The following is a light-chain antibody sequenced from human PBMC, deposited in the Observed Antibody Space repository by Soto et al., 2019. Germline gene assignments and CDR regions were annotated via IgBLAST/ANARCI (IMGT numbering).Light chain of an antibody. J-gene: IGKJ1*01. V-gene: IGKV1-5*03. CDR2: KAS. CDR1: QTISSW. Sequence: DIQMTQSPSTLSGSVGDRVTITCRASQTISSWLAWYQQKTGKAPKLLIYKASTLKSGVPSRLSGSGSGTELTLTISSLQPDDFATYYCQXYNSYSEACGQGTKVDIK. CDR3: QXYNSYSEA.